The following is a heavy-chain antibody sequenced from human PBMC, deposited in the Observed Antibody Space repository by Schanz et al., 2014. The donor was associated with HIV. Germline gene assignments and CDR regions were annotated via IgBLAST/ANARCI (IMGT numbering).Heavy chain of an antibody. V-gene: IGHV3-33*06. Sequence: QVELVESGGGVVQPGGSLRLSCAASGFTLNSYGMHWVCQAPGKGLEWVAVIWYDGSNKYYADSVKGRFTISKDNSKNTLYLQMNSLRAQDTAVYYCANTEYPYSSSSDYYYGMDVWGQGTTVTVSS. CDR3: ANTEYPYSSSSDYYYGMDV. CDR1: GFTLNSYG. J-gene: IGHJ6*02. CDR2: IWYDGSNK. D-gene: IGHD6-6*01.